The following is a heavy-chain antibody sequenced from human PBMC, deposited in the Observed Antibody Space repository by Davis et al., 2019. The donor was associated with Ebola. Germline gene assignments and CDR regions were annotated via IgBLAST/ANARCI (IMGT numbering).Heavy chain of an antibody. V-gene: IGHV3-7*03. CDR1: GFTFSGYW. CDR2: IKQDGSEK. Sequence: GESLKISCEVSGFTFSGYWMSWVRQAPGKGLEWVANIKQDGSEKYYVDSVKGRFTISRDNAKNSLYLQMNSLRAEDTAVYYCAREGTIRGVNFDYWGQGTLVTVSS. CDR3: AREGTIRGVNFDY. D-gene: IGHD3-10*01. J-gene: IGHJ4*02.